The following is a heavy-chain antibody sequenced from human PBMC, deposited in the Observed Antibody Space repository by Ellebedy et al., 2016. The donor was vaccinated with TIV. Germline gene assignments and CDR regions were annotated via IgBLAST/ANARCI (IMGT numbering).Heavy chain of an antibody. D-gene: IGHD1-1*01. CDR2: INPNSGGT. Sequence: ASVKVSXXASGYTFTGYYMHWVRQAPGQGLEWMGWINPNSGGTNYAQKFQGRVTMTRDTSISTAYMELSRLRSDDTAVYYCARGTGTTDWFNPWGQGTLVTVSS. J-gene: IGHJ5*02. V-gene: IGHV1-2*02. CDR1: GYTFTGYY. CDR3: ARGTGTTDWFNP.